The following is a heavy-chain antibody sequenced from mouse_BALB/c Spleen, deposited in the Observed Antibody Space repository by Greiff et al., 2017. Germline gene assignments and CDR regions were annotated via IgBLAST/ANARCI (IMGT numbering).Heavy chain of an antibody. CDR3: ARCYYYGSSPFAY. CDR1: GYTFTSYW. CDR2: INPSTGYT. J-gene: IGHJ3*01. Sequence: QLQLQQSGAELAKPGASVKMSCKASGYTFTSYWMHWVKQRPGQGLEWIGYINPSTGYTEYNQKFKDKATLTADKSSSTAYMQLSSLTSEDSAVYYCARCYYYGSSPFAYWGQGTLVTVSA. D-gene: IGHD1-1*01. V-gene: IGHV1-7*01.